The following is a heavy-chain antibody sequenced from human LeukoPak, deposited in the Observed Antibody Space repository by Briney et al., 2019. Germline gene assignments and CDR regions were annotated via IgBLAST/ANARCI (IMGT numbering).Heavy chain of an antibody. CDR1: GYTFTDYY. Sequence: GASVKVSCKASGYTFTDYYIHWVRQAPGQGLEWMGWINPNSGDTKSAQKLQGRLTMTRDTSITTAYMDLSRLTSDDTAVYYCARAPSIAAAGRIDYWGQGTLVTVSS. D-gene: IGHD6-13*01. J-gene: IGHJ4*02. CDR2: INPNSGDT. V-gene: IGHV1-2*02. CDR3: ARAPSIAAAGRIDY.